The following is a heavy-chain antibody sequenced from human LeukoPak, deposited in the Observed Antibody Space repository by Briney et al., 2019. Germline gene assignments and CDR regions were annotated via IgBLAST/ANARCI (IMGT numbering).Heavy chain of an antibody. V-gene: IGHV3-7*01. J-gene: IGHJ4*02. CDR2: IKKDGSEK. Sequence: RGSLRLSCAASGFTFSDYWMSWIRQAPGKGLEWVANIKKDGSEKHYVDSVKGRFTISRDNAKNSLYLQMNSLRAEDTAVYYCARVYYYDSGSRWGDYFDYWGQGTLVTVSS. CDR3: ARVYYYDSGSRWGDYFDY. CDR1: GFTFSDYW. D-gene: IGHD3-10*01.